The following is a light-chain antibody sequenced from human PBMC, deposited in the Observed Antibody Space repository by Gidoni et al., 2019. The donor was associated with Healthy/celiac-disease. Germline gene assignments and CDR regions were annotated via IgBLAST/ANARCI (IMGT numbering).Light chain of an antibody. V-gene: IGKV4-1*01. CDR2: WAS. CDR1: QSVLYSSKNKNY. J-gene: IGKJ4*01. CDR3: QQYYSTPLT. Sequence: DIVMTQFPDSLAVSLGERATINCKSSQSVLYSSKNKNYLAWYQQKPGQPPKLLIYWASTRESGVPDRFSDSGSGTDFTLSISSLQAEDVSVYYCQQYYSTPLTFGGGTKVEIK.